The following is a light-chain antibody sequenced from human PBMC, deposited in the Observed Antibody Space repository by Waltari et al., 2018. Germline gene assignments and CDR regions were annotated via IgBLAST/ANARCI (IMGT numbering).Light chain of an antibody. J-gene: IGLJ2*01. CDR3: DSYASENILL. CDR2: DVN. CDR1: RSDIGGSDY. V-gene: IGLV2-14*01. Sequence: QSALSQPASLSGSPEQSITISSSGSRSDIGGSDYVSWYQQHPGKAPKLLSYDVNKRPSGVSDRFSGSKLGFTASLTISGLQAEDEADYYCDSYASENILLFGGGTKVTVL.